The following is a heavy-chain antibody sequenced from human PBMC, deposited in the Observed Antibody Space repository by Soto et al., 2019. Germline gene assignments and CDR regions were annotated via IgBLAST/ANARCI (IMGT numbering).Heavy chain of an antibody. CDR1: XGTFSSYA. Sequence: VQVSCKASXGTFSSYAXXXXRQAPGQGLEWMGGIIPIFGTANYAQKFQGRVTITADESTSTAYMELSSLRSEDTAVYYCARAQPASSGYYSWFDPWGQGTLVTVS. D-gene: IGHD3-22*01. J-gene: IGHJ5*02. CDR2: IIPIFGTA. V-gene: IGHV1-69*13. CDR3: ARAQPASSGYYSWFDP.